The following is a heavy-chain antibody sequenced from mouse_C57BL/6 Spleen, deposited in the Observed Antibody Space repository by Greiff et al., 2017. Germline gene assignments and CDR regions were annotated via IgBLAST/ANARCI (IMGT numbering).Heavy chain of an antibody. CDR3: TRRELGNYGPFYAMDY. Sequence: EVKVVESGGGLVQPGGSMKLSCVASGFTFSNYWMNWVRQSPEKGLEWVAQIRLKSDNYATHYAESVKGRFTISRDDSKSSVYLQMNNLRAEDTGIYYCTRRELGNYGPFYAMDYWGQGTSVTVSS. V-gene: IGHV6-3*01. J-gene: IGHJ4*01. D-gene: IGHD1-1*02. CDR2: IRLKSDNYAT. CDR1: GFTFSNYW.